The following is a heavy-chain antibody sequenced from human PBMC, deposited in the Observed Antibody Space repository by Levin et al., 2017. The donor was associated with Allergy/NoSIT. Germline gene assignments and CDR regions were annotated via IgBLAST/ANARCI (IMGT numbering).Heavy chain of an antibody. CDR2: INHSGST. D-gene: IGHD2-15*01. J-gene: IGHJ3*02. CDR1: GGSFSGYY. V-gene: IGHV4-34*01. CDR3: AREGRGYCSGGSCRTKTAFDI. Sequence: SETLSLTCAVYGGSFSGYYWSWIRQPPGKGLEWIGEINHSGSTNYNPSLKSRVTISVDTSKNQFSLKLSSVTAADTAMYYCAREGRGYCSGGSCRTKTAFDIWGQGTMVTVSS.